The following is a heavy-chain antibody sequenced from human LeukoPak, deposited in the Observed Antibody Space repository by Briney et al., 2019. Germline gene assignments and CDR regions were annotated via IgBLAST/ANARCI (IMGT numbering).Heavy chain of an antibody. D-gene: IGHD4-11*01. CDR2: VSAYNGNT. CDR1: GYTFTNYY. CDR3: ARDYDDSNSY. Sequence: ASVKVSCKASGYTFTNYYIHWVRQAPGQGLEWMGWVSAYNGNTNYAQKLQGRVTMTTDTSTSTAYMELRSLRSDDTAVYYCARDYDDSNSYWGQGTLVTVSS. V-gene: IGHV1-18*01. J-gene: IGHJ4*02.